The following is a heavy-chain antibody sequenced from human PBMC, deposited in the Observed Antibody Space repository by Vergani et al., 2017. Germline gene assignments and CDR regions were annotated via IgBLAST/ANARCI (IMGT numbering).Heavy chain of an antibody. Sequence: QVQLQESGPGLVKPSQTLSLTCTVSGGSISSSSYYWGWLRQPPGKGLEWIGSIYYSGSTNYNPALKSRVTISVDTSKNQFSLKLSSVTAADPAVYYCARDSYYYDSSGYRYFDLWGRGTLVTVSS. CDR3: ARDSYYYDSSGYRYFDL. J-gene: IGHJ2*01. CDR1: GGSISSSSYY. D-gene: IGHD3-22*01. V-gene: IGHV4-39*07. CDR2: IYYSGST.